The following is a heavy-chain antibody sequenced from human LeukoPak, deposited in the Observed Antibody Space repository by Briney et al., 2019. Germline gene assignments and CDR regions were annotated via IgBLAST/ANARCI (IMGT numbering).Heavy chain of an antibody. V-gene: IGHV3-66*02. Sequence: GGSLRLSCAVSGFTVSSNYMSWVRQAPGKGLEWVSVIYSGGSTYYANSVKGRFTISRDNSKNTLYLQMNSLRAEDTAVYYCARSLQWPNDYWGQGTLVTVSS. D-gene: IGHD6-19*01. CDR2: IYSGGST. CDR3: ARSLQWPNDY. CDR1: GFTVSSNY. J-gene: IGHJ4*02.